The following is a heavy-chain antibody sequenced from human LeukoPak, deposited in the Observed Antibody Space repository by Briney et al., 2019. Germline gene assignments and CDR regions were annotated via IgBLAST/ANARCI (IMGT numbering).Heavy chain of an antibody. J-gene: IGHJ5*02. CDR3: AKDGPNWFDP. V-gene: IGHV3-30*18. Sequence: PGGSLRLSCAASGFTFSSYGMHWVRQAPGKGLEWVAVISYDGSNEYYADSVKGRFTISRDNSKNTLYLQMNSLRAEDTAVYYCAKDGPNWFDPWGQGTLVTVSS. CDR1: GFTFSSYG. CDR2: ISYDGSNE.